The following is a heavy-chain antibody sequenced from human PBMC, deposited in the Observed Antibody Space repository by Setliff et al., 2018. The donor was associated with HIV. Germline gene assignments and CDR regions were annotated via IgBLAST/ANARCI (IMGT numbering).Heavy chain of an antibody. CDR3: ATEGPSETPDAFDI. CDR2: ISGSGSTT. V-gene: IGHV3-48*03. Sequence: PGGSLRLSCAASGFTFSSYEPNWVRQAPGKGLEWVSYISGSGSTTYYADSVKGRFTISRDNAKNSLYLQMNSLRAEDTAVYYCATEGPSETPDAFDIWGQGTMVTVSS. CDR1: GFTFSSYE. J-gene: IGHJ3*02.